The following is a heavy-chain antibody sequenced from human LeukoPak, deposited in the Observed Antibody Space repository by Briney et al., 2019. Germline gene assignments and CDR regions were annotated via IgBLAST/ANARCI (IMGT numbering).Heavy chain of an antibody. CDR2: IPYDGSTK. D-gene: IGHD2-2*01. CDR1: GFSFISYG. CDR3: AKDWKDKLDGSGTKDSFDP. J-gene: IGHJ5*02. Sequence: GGSLRLSCAASGFSFISYGMHWVRRAPGKGLEWVAFIPYDGSTKYYADFAKGRFTISRDNSKNTLYLQMNSLRAEDTAVYYCAKDWKDKLDGSGTKDSFDPWGQGTLVTVSS. V-gene: IGHV3-30*02.